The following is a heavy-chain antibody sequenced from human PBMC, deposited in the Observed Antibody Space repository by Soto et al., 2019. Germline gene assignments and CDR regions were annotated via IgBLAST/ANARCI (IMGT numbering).Heavy chain of an antibody. Sequence: VQLLESGGGLVQPGTSLRLSCAASGFTLSSYAMTWVRQAPGEGLQWVSAISGSGGGTYYADSVKGRFTISRDNSKNTLYLQMNSLRADDTAVYYCAKGVGEWLLDWFDPWGQGTLVTVSS. J-gene: IGHJ5*02. CDR1: GFTLSSYA. CDR2: ISGSGGGT. V-gene: IGHV3-23*01. D-gene: IGHD3-3*01. CDR3: AKGVGEWLLDWFDP.